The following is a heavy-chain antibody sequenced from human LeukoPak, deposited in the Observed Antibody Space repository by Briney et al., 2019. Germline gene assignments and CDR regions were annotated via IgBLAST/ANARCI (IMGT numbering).Heavy chain of an antibody. V-gene: IGHV3-23*01. CDR2: ISGSGGST. CDR3: AKLKSMVRGGLDY. Sequence: SSETLSLTCTVSGGSISSSSYYWGWIRQPPGKGLEWVSAISGSGGSTYYADSVKGRFTISRDNSKNTLYLQMNSLRAEDTAVYYCAKLKSMVRGGLDYWGQGTLVTVSS. CDR1: GGSISSSSYY. J-gene: IGHJ4*02. D-gene: IGHD3-10*01.